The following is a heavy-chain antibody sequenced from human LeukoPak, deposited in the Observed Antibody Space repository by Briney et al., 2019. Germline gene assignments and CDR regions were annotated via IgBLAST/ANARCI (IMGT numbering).Heavy chain of an antibody. CDR2: ISSSGSTI. Sequence: PGGSLRLSXAASGFTFSSYEMNWVRQAPGKGLEWVSYISSSGSTIYYADSVKGRFTISRDNAKNSLYLQMNSLRAEDTAVYYCARVGQQLALDYWGQGTLVTVSS. V-gene: IGHV3-48*03. D-gene: IGHD6-13*01. J-gene: IGHJ4*02. CDR1: GFTFSSYE. CDR3: ARVGQQLALDY.